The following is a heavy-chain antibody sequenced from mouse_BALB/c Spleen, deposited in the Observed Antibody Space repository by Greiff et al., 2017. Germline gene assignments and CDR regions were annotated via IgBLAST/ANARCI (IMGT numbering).Heavy chain of an antibody. Sequence: DVMLVESGGGLVKPGGSLKLSCAASGFAFSSYDMSWVRQTPEKRLEWVAYISSGGGSTYYPDTVKGRFTISRDNAKNTLYLQMSSLKSEDTAMYYCARQDQYYYAMDYWGQGTSVTVSS. CDR1: GFAFSSYD. CDR2: ISSGGGST. CDR3: ARQDQYYYAMDY. J-gene: IGHJ4*01. V-gene: IGHV5-12-1*01.